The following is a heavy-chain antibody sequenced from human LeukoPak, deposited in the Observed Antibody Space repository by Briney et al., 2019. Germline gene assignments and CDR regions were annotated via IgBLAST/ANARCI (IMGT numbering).Heavy chain of an antibody. CDR2: IGGSNGIT. Sequence: GGSLRLSCAASRFTFNSYVMSWVRQAPGKGLEWVSVIGGSNGITFYVGSVKGRFTISRDNSKDTLYLQMNSLRAEDTAVYYCARNENSGWGYFDYWGQGTLVTVSS. CDR3: ARNENSGWGYFDY. CDR1: RFTFNSYV. V-gene: IGHV3-23*01. J-gene: IGHJ4*02. D-gene: IGHD5-12*01.